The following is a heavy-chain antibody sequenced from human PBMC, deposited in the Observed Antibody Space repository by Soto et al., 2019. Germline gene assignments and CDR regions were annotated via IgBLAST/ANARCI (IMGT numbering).Heavy chain of an antibody. CDR3: ARAVSRFYYGMDV. Sequence: PPETLSLTCTVSGGSISSSSYYWGWIRQPPGKGLEWIGSIYYSGSTYYNPSLKSRVTISVDTSKNQFSLKLSSVTAADTAVYYCARAVSRFYYGMDVWGQGTTVTVSS. J-gene: IGHJ6*02. CDR2: IYYSGST. CDR1: GGSISSSSYY. V-gene: IGHV4-39*01.